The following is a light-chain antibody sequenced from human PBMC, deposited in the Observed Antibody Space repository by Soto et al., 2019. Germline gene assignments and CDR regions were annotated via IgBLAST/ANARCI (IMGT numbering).Light chain of an antibody. CDR2: DVN. V-gene: IGLV2-14*03. Sequence: QSALTQPASVSGSPGQSITISCTGTRSDIGAYNFVSWYQQHPGEVPKLILYDVNVRPSGVSNRFSGSKSGNTASLTISGLQAENEADYYSPSWTTSTTMIFGGGTKLTAL. CDR3: PSWTTSTTMI. CDR1: RSDIGAYNF. J-gene: IGLJ2*01.